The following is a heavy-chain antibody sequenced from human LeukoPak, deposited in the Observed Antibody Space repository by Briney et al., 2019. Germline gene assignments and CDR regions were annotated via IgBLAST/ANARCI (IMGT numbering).Heavy chain of an antibody. Sequence: ASVKVSCKGSGYTLTELSMHWVRQAPGKGLEWMGGFDPEDGETIYAQKFQGRVTMTEDRFTDTAYLELSSLRSEDTAVYYCASWVPPGAFDIWGPGTMVTVSS. V-gene: IGHV1-24*01. CDR3: ASWVPPGAFDI. CDR1: GYTLTELS. J-gene: IGHJ3*02. CDR2: FDPEDGET.